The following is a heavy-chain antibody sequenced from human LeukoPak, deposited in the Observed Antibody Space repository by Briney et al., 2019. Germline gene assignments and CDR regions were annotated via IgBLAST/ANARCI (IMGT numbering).Heavy chain of an antibody. J-gene: IGHJ4*02. D-gene: IGHD4-17*01. CDR2: ISSSSSYI. CDR1: GFTFSSYS. Sequence: GGSLTLSCAASGFTFSSYSMNGLREATGRGVVCVSSISSSSSYIYYADSVQGRFTISRDNAKNSLYLQMNSLRAEDTAVYYCATITPTVTTVYFDYWGQGTLVTVSS. V-gene: IGHV3-21*01. CDR3: ATITPTVTTVYFDY.